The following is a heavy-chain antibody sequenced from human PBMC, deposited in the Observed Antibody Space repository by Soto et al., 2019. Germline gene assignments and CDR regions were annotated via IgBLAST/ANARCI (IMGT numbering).Heavy chain of an antibody. Sequence: QVQLVQSGAEVKKPGSSVKVSFKSSGGTFSSYAVSWVRQAPRQWLEWMGGIIPISDTTNYAQKFQGRVTITADESTSTAYMELSSLISEDTAVYYCARSQGSSTSLEIYYYYYYGMDVWGQGTTVTVSS. V-gene: IGHV1-69*01. CDR3: ARSQGSSTSLEIYYYYYYGMDV. CDR1: GGTFSSYA. CDR2: IIPISDTT. D-gene: IGHD2-2*01. J-gene: IGHJ6*02.